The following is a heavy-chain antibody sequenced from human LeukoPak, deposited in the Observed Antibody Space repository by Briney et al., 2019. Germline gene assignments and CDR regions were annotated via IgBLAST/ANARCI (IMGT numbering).Heavy chain of an antibody. J-gene: IGHJ4*02. Sequence: ASVKVSCKASGYTFTAYFMYWVRQAPGQGLEWMGWINPDTGDTNYAQSFQDRVTMTRDTSTTTAYMELSRLRSDDTAVYYCASLGGSWYLDYWGQGTLVTVSS. D-gene: IGHD2-15*01. V-gene: IGHV1-2*02. CDR1: GYTFTAYF. CDR2: INPDTGDT. CDR3: ASLGGSWYLDY.